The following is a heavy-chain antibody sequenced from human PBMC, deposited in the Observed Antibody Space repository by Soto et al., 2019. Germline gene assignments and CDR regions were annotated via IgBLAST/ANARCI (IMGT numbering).Heavy chain of an antibody. CDR3: AIAMAGKWPPFDY. D-gene: IGHD6-19*01. Sequence: PGGSLRLSCVASGFFFRDFGMHWVRQAPGKGLEWVSVIWYDGSNTYQGESVKGRFTMSRDISKNTLYLQMDSLRPETTAVYYYAIAMAGKWPPFDYWGHGTLVTVSS. CDR2: IWYDGSNT. J-gene: IGHJ4*01. CDR1: GFFFRDFG. V-gene: IGHV3-33*01.